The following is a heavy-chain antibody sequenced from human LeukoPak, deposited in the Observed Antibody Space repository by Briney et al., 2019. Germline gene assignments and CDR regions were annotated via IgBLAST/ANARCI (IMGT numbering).Heavy chain of an antibody. Sequence: PSETLSLTCAVYGGPFSDYYWSWIRQPPGKGLEWIGKINHSGSTNYSPSLKSRVTISIDTSKNQFSLKLNSMTAADTAVYYCARGEGARDGYNYAGPFYFDYWGHGTVVTVSS. CDR1: GGPFSDYY. D-gene: IGHD5-24*01. CDR3: ARGEGARDGYNYAGPFYFDY. J-gene: IGHJ4*01. V-gene: IGHV4-34*01. CDR2: INHSGST.